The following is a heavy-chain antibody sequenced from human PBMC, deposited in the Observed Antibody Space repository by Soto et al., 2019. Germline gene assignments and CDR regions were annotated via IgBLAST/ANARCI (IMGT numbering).Heavy chain of an antibody. Sequence: QVQLQESGPGLVKPSGTLSLTCAVSGGSISSSNWWSWVRQPPGKGLEWIGEIYHSGSTNYNPSLKSRVTISVDKSNNQFSLTLSSVTAADTAVYYCARVSGSYYYGMDVWGKGTTVTVSS. D-gene: IGHD3-10*01. CDR3: ARVSGSYYYGMDV. J-gene: IGHJ6*04. V-gene: IGHV4-4*02. CDR2: IYHSGST. CDR1: GGSISSSNW.